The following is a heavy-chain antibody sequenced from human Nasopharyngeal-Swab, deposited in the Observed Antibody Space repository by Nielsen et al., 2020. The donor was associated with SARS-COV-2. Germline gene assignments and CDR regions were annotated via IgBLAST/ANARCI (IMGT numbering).Heavy chain of an antibody. CDR1: GFTFSSYS. CDR3: ARDGGDIVVVVAATYLGY. J-gene: IGHJ4*02. V-gene: IGHV3-21*01. D-gene: IGHD2-15*01. Sequence: GESLKISCAASGFTFSSYSINWVRQAPGKGLEWVSSISSSSSYIYYADSVKGRFTISRDNAKNSLYLQMNSLRAEDTAVYYCARDGGDIVVVVAATYLGYWGQGTLVTVSS. CDR2: ISSSSSYI.